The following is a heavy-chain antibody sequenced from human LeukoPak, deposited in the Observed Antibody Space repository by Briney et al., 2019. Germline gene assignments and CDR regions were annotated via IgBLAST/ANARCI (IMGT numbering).Heavy chain of an antibody. V-gene: IGHV3-30*03. J-gene: IGHJ6*03. Sequence: HSGRSLRLSCAASGFTFSSYGMHWVRQAPGKGLEWVAVISYDGSNKYYADSVKGRFTISRDNSKNTLYLQMNSLRAEDTAVYYCARVNYEVYYYYYYMDVWGKGTTVTVSS. CDR3: ARVNYEVYYYYYYMDV. CDR1: GFTFSSYG. D-gene: IGHD3-22*01. CDR2: ISYDGSNK.